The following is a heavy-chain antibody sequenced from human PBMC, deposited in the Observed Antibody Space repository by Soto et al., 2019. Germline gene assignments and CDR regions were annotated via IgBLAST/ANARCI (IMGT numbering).Heavy chain of an antibody. D-gene: IGHD3-10*01. CDR2: INAASGNT. Sequence: QVPLVQSGAEVKKPGASVQVSCTASGYSFTTYAIHWVRQAPGQRLEWMGWINAASGNTKYSEKFQGRVTFTRDRSASTAYMELTSLTSEDTAVYFCARDFYGSGTYYDDHWGQGTLVTVSS. CDR1: GYSFTTYA. J-gene: IGHJ4*02. CDR3: ARDFYGSGTYYDDH. V-gene: IGHV1-3*01.